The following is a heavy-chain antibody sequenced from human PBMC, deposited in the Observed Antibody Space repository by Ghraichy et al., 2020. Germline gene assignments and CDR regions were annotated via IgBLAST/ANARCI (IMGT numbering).Heavy chain of an antibody. CDR2: ISVSGGTT. D-gene: IGHD2-21*01. Sequence: GGSLRLSCAGSGFTFSSYAMSWVRQAPGKGLEWVSGISVSGGTTQYADSVKGRFTISRDNSKNTLFLQMNSLSAEDSAVYYCAKDTEVMPAFYFDHWGQGTLVTVS. CDR1: GFTFSSYA. V-gene: IGHV3-23*01. J-gene: IGHJ4*02. CDR3: AKDTEVMPAFYFDH.